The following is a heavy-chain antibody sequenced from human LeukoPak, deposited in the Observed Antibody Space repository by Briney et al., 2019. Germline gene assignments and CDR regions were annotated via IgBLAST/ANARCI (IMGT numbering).Heavy chain of an antibody. CDR1: GFTLTNYG. D-gene: IGHD1-26*01. CDR3: ARETSGGSYYDL. Sequence: GGSLRLSCAASGFTLTNYGMHWVRQAPGKGLEWVSFIRFDESNRYYADSVKGRFTISRDTSKSTLYLQMDRLRSNDTAVYFCARETSGGSYYDLWGRGTLVTVSS. CDR2: IRFDESNR. V-gene: IGHV3-30*02. J-gene: IGHJ2*01.